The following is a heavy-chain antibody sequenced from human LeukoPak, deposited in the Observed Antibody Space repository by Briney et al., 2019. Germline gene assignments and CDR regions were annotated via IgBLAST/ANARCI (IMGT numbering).Heavy chain of an antibody. V-gene: IGHV1-8*02. CDR2: MNPNSGNT. Sequence: ASVKVSCKASGYTFTSYGISWVRQATGQGLEWMGWMNPNSGNTGYAQKFQGRVTMTRNTSISTAYMELSSLRSEDTAVYYSARGPTVTTRYNWFDPWGQGTLVTVSS. CDR1: GYTFTSYG. J-gene: IGHJ5*02. D-gene: IGHD4-17*01. CDR3: ARGPTVTTRYNWFDP.